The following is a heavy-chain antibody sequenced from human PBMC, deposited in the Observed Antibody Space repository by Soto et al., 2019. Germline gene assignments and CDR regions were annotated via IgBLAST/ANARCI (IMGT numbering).Heavy chain of an antibody. V-gene: IGHV3-7*03. CDR2: IKKDGSEK. CDR1: GFTFSTYW. J-gene: IGHJ6*02. Sequence: GGSLRLSCAASGFTFSTYWISWVRQAPGKGLEWVANIKKDGSEKYYVDSLKGRFTISRDNAKNSLYLQMNSLRAEDTAVYYCARDLITSWYAGMDVCGQGTTLTVSS. D-gene: IGHD6-13*01. CDR3: ARDLITSWYAGMDV.